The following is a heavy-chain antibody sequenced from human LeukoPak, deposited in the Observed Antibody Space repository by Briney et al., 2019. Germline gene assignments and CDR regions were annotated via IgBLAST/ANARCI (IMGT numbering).Heavy chain of an antibody. V-gene: IGHV3-21*01. Sequence: GRSLRLSCAASGFTFSSYAMHWVRQAPGKGLEWVSSISSSSSYIYYADSVKGRFTISRDNAKNSLYLQMNSLRAEDTAVYYCARDGIIMIVPNWFDPWGQGTLVTVSS. CDR1: GFTFSSYA. D-gene: IGHD3-22*01. J-gene: IGHJ5*02. CDR3: ARDGIIMIVPNWFDP. CDR2: ISSSSSYI.